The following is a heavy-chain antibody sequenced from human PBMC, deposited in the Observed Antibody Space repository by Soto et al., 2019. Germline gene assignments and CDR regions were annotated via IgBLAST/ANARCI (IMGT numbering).Heavy chain of an antibody. D-gene: IGHD2-2*03. J-gene: IGHJ4*02. CDR1: GGSISSGGYY. V-gene: IGHV4-31*03. CDR2: IYYSGST. CDR3: ARVGYCISTSCYARGTPKYYFDY. Sequence: QVRLQESGPGLVKPSQTLSLTCTVSGGSISSGGYYWSWIRQHPGKGLEWIGYIYYSGSTYYNPSLKCRVTISVDTSKNPFSLKLSSGTAADTAVYYCARVGYCISTSCYARGTPKYYFDYWGQGTLVTVSS.